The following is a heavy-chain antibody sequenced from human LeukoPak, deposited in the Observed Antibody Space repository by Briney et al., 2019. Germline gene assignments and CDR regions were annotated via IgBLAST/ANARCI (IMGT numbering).Heavy chain of an antibody. Sequence: SETLSLTCTVSGGSISSSSYYWGWIRQPPGKGLEWIGSIYYSGSTYYNPPLKSRVTISVDTSKNQFSLKLSSVTAADTAVYYCAGQYYDFWSGYFPLDYWGQGTLVTVSS. D-gene: IGHD3-3*01. CDR1: GGSISSSSYY. CDR2: IYYSGST. V-gene: IGHV4-39*01. J-gene: IGHJ4*02. CDR3: AGQYYDFWSGYFPLDY.